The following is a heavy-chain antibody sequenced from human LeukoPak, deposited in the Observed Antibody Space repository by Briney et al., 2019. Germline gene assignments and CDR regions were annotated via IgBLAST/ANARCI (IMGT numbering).Heavy chain of an antibody. D-gene: IGHD3-22*01. CDR2: IYSGGST. J-gene: IGHJ4*02. CDR3: ASISPAYDSSGYHFDY. Sequence: GGSLRLSCAASGFTVSSNYMSWVRQAPGKGLEWVSVIYSGGSTYYADSVKGRFTISRDNSKNTLYLQMNSLRAEDTAVYYCASISPAYDSSGYHFDYWGQGTLVTVSS. V-gene: IGHV3-53*01. CDR1: GFTVSSNY.